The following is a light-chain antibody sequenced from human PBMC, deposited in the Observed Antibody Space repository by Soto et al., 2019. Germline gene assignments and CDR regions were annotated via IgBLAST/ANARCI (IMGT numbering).Light chain of an antibody. V-gene: IGLV2-14*01. J-gene: IGLJ2*01. CDR2: EVT. Sequence: QSALTQSASVSGSPGQSITISCTGTSSDVGGYNYVSWYQQHPGKAPKLMIYEVTNRPSGVSSRFSGSKSGNTASLTISGLQAEDEADYYCVSSTSSNTLVFGGGTKLTVL. CDR3: VSSTSSNTLV. CDR1: SSDVGGYNY.